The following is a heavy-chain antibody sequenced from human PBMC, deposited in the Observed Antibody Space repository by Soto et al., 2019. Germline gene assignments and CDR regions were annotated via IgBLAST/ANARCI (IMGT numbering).Heavy chain of an antibody. CDR1: GGSFSGYY. CDR2: INHSGST. J-gene: IGHJ5*02. V-gene: IGHV4-34*01. Sequence: SETLSLTCAVYGGSFSGYYWSWIRQPPGKGLEWIGEINHSGSTNYNPSLKSRVTISVDTSKNQFSLKLSSVTAADTAVYYCARRFFTISSLDPWGQGTLVTVS. D-gene: IGHD3-10*01. CDR3: ARRFFTISSLDP.